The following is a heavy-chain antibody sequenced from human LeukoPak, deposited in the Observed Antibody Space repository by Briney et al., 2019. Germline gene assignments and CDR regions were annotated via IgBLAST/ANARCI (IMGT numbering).Heavy chain of an antibody. CDR1: GFTFSNYW. CDR2: INSDGINT. V-gene: IGHV3-74*01. CDR3: ARSMVTIPIPGGY. J-gene: IGHJ4*02. D-gene: IGHD5-24*01. Sequence: GGSLRLSCAASGFTFSNYWMHWVRQAPGKGLVWVSRINSDGINTSYADSVKGRFTISRDDAKNTLYLQMNSLRAEDTAVYYCARSMVTIPIPGGYWGQGTLVTVSS.